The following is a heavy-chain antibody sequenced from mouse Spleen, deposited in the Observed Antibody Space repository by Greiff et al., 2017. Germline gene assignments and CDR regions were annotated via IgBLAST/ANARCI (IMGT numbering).Heavy chain of an antibody. D-gene: IGHD2-4*01. Sequence: EVQLQQSGTVLARPGASVKMSCKTSGYTFTSYWMHWVKQRPGQGLEWIGAIYPGHSDTSYNQKFKGKAKLPAVTSASTAYMELSSLTNEDSAVYYCTRNPSSTMITGCAYWGQGTLVTVSA. J-gene: IGHJ3*01. CDR1: GYTFTSYW. V-gene: IGHV1-5*01. CDR2: IYPGHSDT. CDR3: TRNPSSTMITGCAY.